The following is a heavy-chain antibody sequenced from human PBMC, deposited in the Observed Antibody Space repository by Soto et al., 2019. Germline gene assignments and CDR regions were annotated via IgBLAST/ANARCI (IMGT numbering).Heavy chain of an antibody. J-gene: IGHJ6*03. CDR2: ISSSSSTI. CDR3: ARDARVHTNGVCYSYYMDV. CDR1: GLTFSSYS. D-gene: IGHD2-8*01. V-gene: IGHV3-48*01. Sequence: PGGSLRLSCAASGLTFSSYSMIWVRQAPGKGLEWVSYISSSSSTIYYADSVKGRFTISRDNAKNSLYLQMNSLRAEDTAVYYYARDARVHTNGVCYSYYMDVWGKGTTVTVSS.